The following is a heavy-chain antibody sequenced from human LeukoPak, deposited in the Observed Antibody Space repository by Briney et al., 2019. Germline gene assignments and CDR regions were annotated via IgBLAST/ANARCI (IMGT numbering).Heavy chain of an antibody. CDR2: IYAGGTT. CDR1: GFTVSSSY. V-gene: IGHV3-66*02. CDR3: GRAFVTAAGFLDT. Sequence: GGSLRLSCAASGFTVSSSYMSWVRQAPGKGLEWVSVIYAGGTTHYADSVKGRFTISRDNSVNTLYLQTNSLRTEDTAVYHCGRAFVTAAGFLDTWGRGTRVTVSS. J-gene: IGHJ5*02. D-gene: IGHD2-2*01.